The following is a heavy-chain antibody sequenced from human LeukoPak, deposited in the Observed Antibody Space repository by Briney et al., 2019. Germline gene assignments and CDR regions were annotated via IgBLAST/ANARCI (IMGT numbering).Heavy chain of an antibody. J-gene: IGHJ3*02. D-gene: IGHD6-19*01. V-gene: IGHV4-30-4*08. CDR1: GGSISSGDYY. CDR3: ARDDHQSEGAVAGTEAFDI. Sequence: PSETLSLTCTVSGGSISSGDYYWSWIRQPPGKGLEWIGYIYYSGSTYYNPSLKSRVTISVDTSKNQFSLKLSSVTAADTAVYYCARDDHQSEGAVAGTEAFDIWGQGTMVTVSS. CDR2: IYYSGST.